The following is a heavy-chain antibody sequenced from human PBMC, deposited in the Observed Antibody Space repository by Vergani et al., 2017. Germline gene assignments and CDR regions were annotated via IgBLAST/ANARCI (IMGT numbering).Heavy chain of an antibody. CDR2: IYYSGST. J-gene: IGHJ5*02. V-gene: IGHV4-39*01. CDR3: ARHGDIVVVPAADANWFAP. CDR1: GGSISSSSYY. Sequence: QLQLQESGPGLVKPSETLSLTCTVSGGSISSSSYYGGWIRQPPGKGLEWIGSIYYSGSTYYNPSLKSRVTISVDTSKNQFSLKLSSVTAADTAVYYCARHGDIVVVPAADANWFAPWGQGTLVTVSS. D-gene: IGHD2-2*01.